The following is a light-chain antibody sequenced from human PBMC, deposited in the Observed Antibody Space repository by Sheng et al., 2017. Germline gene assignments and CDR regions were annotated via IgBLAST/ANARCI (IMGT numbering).Light chain of an antibody. CDR3: QSYDGSLSGCV. V-gene: IGLV1-40*01. CDR1: SSNIGNNY. Sequence: QSVLTQPPSVSAAPGQKVTISCSGSSSNIGNNYVSWYQQLPGTAPKLLIYDNTNRPSGVPGRFSGSKSGTSASLAITGLRAEDEADYYCQSYDGSLSGCVFGTGTKVTVL. CDR2: DNT. J-gene: IGLJ1*01.